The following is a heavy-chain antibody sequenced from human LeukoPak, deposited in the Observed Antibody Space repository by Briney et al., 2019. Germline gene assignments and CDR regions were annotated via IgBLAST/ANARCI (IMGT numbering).Heavy chain of an antibody. D-gene: IGHD2-15*01. Sequence: PGGSLRLSCAASGFTFSSHWMHWVRQAPGKGLVWVSRINGDGSNTTYADSVKGRFTISRDNSKNTLYLQMNSLRAEDTAVYYCARGPRCSGGSCYADNWGQGTLVTVSS. CDR1: GFTFSSHW. CDR3: ARGPRCSGGSCYADN. CDR2: INGDGSNT. V-gene: IGHV3-74*03. J-gene: IGHJ4*02.